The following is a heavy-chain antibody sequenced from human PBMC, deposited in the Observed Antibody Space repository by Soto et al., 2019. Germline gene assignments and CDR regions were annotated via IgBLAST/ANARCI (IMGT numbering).Heavy chain of an antibody. V-gene: IGHV1-46*01. Sequence: ASVKVSCKASGYTFTSYYMHWVRQAPGQGLEWMGIINPSGGSTSYAQKFQGRVTMTRDTSTSTVYMELNSLRAEDTAVYYCARDIKQLSSWHPYYYYGMDVWGQGTTVTVSS. D-gene: IGHD6-13*01. CDR3: ARDIKQLSSWHPYYYYGMDV. J-gene: IGHJ6*02. CDR1: GYTFTSYY. CDR2: INPSGGST.